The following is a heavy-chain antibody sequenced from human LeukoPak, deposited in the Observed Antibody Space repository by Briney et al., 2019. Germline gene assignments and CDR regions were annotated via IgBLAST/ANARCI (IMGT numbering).Heavy chain of an antibody. Sequence: GGSLRFSCAASGFTFSSYAMHWVRQAPGKGLEYVSAISSNGGSTYYANSVKGRFTISRDNSKNTLYLQMGSLRAEDMAVYYCARDGPYYYDSSGYYAFDIWGQGTMVTVSS. J-gene: IGHJ3*02. CDR2: ISSNGGST. CDR1: GFTFSSYA. D-gene: IGHD3-22*01. CDR3: ARDGPYYYDSSGYYAFDI. V-gene: IGHV3-64*01.